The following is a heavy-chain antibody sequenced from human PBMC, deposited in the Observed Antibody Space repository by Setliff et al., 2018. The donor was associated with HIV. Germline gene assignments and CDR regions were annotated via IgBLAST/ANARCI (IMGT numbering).Heavy chain of an antibody. CDR3: AQNYGWSMGY. CDR2: TCNGVAI. CDR1: GDFVSRNC. J-gene: IGHJ4*02. Sequence: SETLSLTCAVSGDFVSRNCWSWVRQSLEKGLEWIGETCNGVAINLNPFLRGRVIMSVDPPRNQFSLQVASVTAADTAVYHCAQNYGWSMGYWGQGVLGTSPQ. V-gene: IGHV4-4*02. D-gene: IGHD2-8*02.